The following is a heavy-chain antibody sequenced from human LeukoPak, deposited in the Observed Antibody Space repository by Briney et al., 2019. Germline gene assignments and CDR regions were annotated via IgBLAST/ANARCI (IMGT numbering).Heavy chain of an antibody. CDR1: GYTFTDYY. D-gene: IGHD3-22*01. CDR2: INPHSGGT. J-gene: IGHJ4*02. Sequence: ASVTVSFTSSGYTFTDYYMHWVRQAPGQGLEWMGWINPHSGGTDHAQKFQGRVTMTRDTSTTTAYMELRSLRSDDTAVYYCARQPYYYDTSGYDYWGQGTLVTVSS. CDR3: ARQPYYYDTSGYDY. V-gene: IGHV1-2*02.